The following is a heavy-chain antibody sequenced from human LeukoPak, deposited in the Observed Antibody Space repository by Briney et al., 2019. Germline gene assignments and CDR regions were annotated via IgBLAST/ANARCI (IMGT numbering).Heavy chain of an antibody. CDR3: ARDNLSPNWGYDY. V-gene: IGHV4-34*01. CDR2: INHSGST. CDR1: GGSFSGYY. D-gene: IGHD7-27*01. J-gene: IGHJ4*02. Sequence: PSETRSLTCAVYGGSFSGYYWSWIRQPPGKGLEWIGEINHSGSTNYNPSLKSRVTISVDTSKNQFSLKLSSVTAADTAVYYCARDNLSPNWGYDYWGQGTLVTVSS.